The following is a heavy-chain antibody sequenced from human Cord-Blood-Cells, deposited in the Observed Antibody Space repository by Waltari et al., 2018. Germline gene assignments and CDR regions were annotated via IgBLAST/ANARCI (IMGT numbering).Heavy chain of an antibody. Sequence: QVQLQESGPGLVKPSGTLSLTCAVSGGSISSSNWWSWVRQPPGKGLEWIGEIYHSGGTNDNPSLKRRVTISVDKSKNQFSLKLSSVTAADTAVYYCARDHYIGYYGMDVWGQGTTVTVSS. CDR1: GGSISSSNW. D-gene: IGHD3-10*01. CDR2: IYHSGGT. J-gene: IGHJ6*02. CDR3: ARDHYIGYYGMDV. V-gene: IGHV4-4*02.